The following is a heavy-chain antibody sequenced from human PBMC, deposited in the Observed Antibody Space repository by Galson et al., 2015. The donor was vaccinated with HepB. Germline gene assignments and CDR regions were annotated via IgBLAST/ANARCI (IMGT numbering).Heavy chain of an antibody. CDR1: GFTFSNYW. CDR2: IKQDGSEK. J-gene: IGHJ4*02. Sequence: SLRLSCAASGFTFSNYWMTRVRQAPGKGLEWVANIKQDGSEKYYVDSVKGRFTISRDNAKNSLYLQMNSLRAEDTAVYYCARAPRLDWGQGTLVTVSS. CDR3: ARAPRLD. V-gene: IGHV3-7*03.